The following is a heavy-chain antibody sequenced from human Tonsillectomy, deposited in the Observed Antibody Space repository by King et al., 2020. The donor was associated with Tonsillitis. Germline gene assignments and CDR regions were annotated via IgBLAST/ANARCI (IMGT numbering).Heavy chain of an antibody. D-gene: IGHD3-10*01. CDR2: ISGSGGST. V-gene: IGHV3-23*04. CDR1: GFTFSSYA. CDR3: AKLFIGYLWFQGYFDL. J-gene: IGHJ2*01. Sequence: QLVQSGGGLVQPGGSLRLSCAASGFTFSSYAMNWVRQAPGKGLEWVSTISGSGGSTYYADSVKGRFTISRDNSKNTLYLQMNSLRAEDTAVYYCAKLFIGYLWFQGYFDLWGRGTLVTVSS.